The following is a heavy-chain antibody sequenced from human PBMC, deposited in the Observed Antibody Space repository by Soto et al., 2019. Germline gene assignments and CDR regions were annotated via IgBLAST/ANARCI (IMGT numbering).Heavy chain of an antibody. D-gene: IGHD3-22*01. CDR2: ISYDGSNK. V-gene: IGHV3-30*18. J-gene: IGHJ4*02. Sequence: QVQLVESGGGVVQPGRSLRLSCAASGFTFSSYGMHWVRQAPGKGLEWVAVISYDGSNKYYADSVKGRFTISRDNYKNTLYLPMNSLRAEDTAVYYCAKVLTYYYDSSGYYFDYWGQGTLVTVSS. CDR3: AKVLTYYYDSSGYYFDY. CDR1: GFTFSSYG.